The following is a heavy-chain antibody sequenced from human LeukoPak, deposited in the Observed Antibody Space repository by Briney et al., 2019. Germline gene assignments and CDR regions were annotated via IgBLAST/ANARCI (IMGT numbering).Heavy chain of an antibody. V-gene: IGHV1-8*01. CDR2: MNPNSGNT. D-gene: IGHD3-9*01. CDR3: AKAGHYYDILTGPNY. J-gene: IGHJ4*02. Sequence: GASVKVSCKASGYTFTSYDINWVRQATGQGLEWMGWMNPNSGNTGYAQKFQGRVTMTRNTSISTAYMELSSLRSEDTAVYYCAKAGHYYDILTGPNYWGQGTLVTVSS. CDR1: GYTFTSYD.